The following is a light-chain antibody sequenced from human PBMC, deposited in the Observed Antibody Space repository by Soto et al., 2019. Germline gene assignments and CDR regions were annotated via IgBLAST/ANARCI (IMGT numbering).Light chain of an antibody. CDR1: QSVSSSY. V-gene: IGKV3-20*01. J-gene: IGKJ5*01. CDR3: QQYGSSLSIT. CDR2: GAS. Sequence: EIVLTQPPCTLSLSPGERSTLSCMSIQSVSSSYLAWYQQKPGQAPRLLIYGASSRATGIPDRFSGSGSGTDFTLTISRLEPEDFAVYYCQQYGSSLSITFGQGTRLEIK.